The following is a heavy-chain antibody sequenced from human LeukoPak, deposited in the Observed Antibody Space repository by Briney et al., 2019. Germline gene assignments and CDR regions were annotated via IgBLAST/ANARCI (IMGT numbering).Heavy chain of an antibody. V-gene: IGHV3-11*01. CDR3: ARDDMLERPSFDV. D-gene: IGHD1-1*01. Sequence: GGSLRLSCATSGFPFSDYYMSWIRQAPGKGLEWISYIRYSATDIYYADSVKGRITISRDNARKSLYLQMNSLRADDTAVYYCARDDMLERPSFDVWGQGTMVTVSS. CDR2: IRYSATDI. J-gene: IGHJ3*01. CDR1: GFPFSDYY.